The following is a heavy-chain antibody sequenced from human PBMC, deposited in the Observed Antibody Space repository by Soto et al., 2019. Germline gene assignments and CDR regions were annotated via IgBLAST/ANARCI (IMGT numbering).Heavy chain of an antibody. D-gene: IGHD5-18*01. J-gene: IGHJ4*02. V-gene: IGHV3-48*02. CDR2: ISSSSSTI. CDR3: ARVISMDLLLHTAPGY. CDR1: GFTFSSYS. Sequence: AGSLRLSCATSGFTFSSYSMNWVRQAPGKGLEWISYISSSSSTIYYADSVKGRFTISRDNAKNSLYLQMNSLRDEDTAVYYCARVISMDLLLHTAPGYWGQGTLVNVSS.